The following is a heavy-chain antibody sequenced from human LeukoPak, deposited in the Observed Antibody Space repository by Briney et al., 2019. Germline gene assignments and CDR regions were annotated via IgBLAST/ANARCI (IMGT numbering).Heavy chain of an antibody. CDR3: ARSGTVTTWNY. J-gene: IGHJ4*02. CDR1: RGSISSGGYY. CDR2: IYYSGTT. Sequence: SESLSLTCTVSRGSISSGGYYWSWIRQHPGKGLEWLGCIYYSGTTYYHPSLTTRVAISVDTSKNQFSLKLSSVTAADTAVYYCARSGTVTTWNYWGQGTLVTVSS. D-gene: IGHD4-17*01. V-gene: IGHV4-31*03.